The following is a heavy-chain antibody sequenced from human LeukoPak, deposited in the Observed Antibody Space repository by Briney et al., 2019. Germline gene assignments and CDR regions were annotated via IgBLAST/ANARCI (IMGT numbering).Heavy chain of an antibody. CDR2: INHSGST. CDR3: ARARGIAAAGKIDY. Sequence: SETLSLTCAVYGGSFSGYYWSWIRQPLGKGLEWIGEINHSGSTNYNPSLKSRVTISVDTSMNQFSLKLSSVTAADTAVYYCARARGIAAAGKIDYWGQGTLVTVSS. J-gene: IGHJ4*02. V-gene: IGHV4-34*01. D-gene: IGHD6-13*01. CDR1: GGSFSGYY.